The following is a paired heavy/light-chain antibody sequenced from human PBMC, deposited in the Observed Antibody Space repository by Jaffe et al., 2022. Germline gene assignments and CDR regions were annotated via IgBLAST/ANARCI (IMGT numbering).Light chain of an antibody. CDR2: KAS. J-gene: IGKJ3*01. Sequence: DIQMTQSPSTLSASVGDRVTITCRASQSIRSWLAWYQQKPGKAPKLLIYKASTLESGVPSRFSGSGSETEFTLTISSLQPEDYATYYCQQYDAYSLTFGPGTKVDVK. V-gene: IGKV1-5*03. CDR3: QQYDAYSLT. CDR1: QSIRSW.
Heavy chain of an antibody. J-gene: IGHJ4*02. D-gene: IGHD2-15*01. CDR3: AKDMGQQGYFDY. CDR2: ISGSGDKT. V-gene: IGHV3-23*01. CDR1: GFDFRMNS. Sequence: EVQLLESGGGLVQPGGSLRLSCAASGFDFRMNSMSWVRQAPGKGLEWVSGISGSGDKTYFTESVKGRFTISRDNSKNTLYLQMNSLGAEDTAIYYCAKDMGQQGYFDYWGQGTLVTVSS.